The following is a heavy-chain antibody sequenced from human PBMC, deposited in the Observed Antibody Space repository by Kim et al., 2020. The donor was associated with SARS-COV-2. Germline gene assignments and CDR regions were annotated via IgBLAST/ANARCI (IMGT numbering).Heavy chain of an antibody. Sequence: GGSLRLSCAASGFTFSSYSMNWVRQAPGKGLEWVSSISSSSSYIYYADSVKGRFTISRDNAKNSLYLQMNSLRAEDTAVYYCASEDVVATAMGYWGQGTLVTISS. CDR1: GFTFSSYS. CDR3: ASEDVVATAMGY. J-gene: IGHJ4*02. CDR2: ISSSSSYI. D-gene: IGHD5-12*01. V-gene: IGHV3-21*01.